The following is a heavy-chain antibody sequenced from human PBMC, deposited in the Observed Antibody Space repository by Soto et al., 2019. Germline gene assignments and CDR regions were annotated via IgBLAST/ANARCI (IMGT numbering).Heavy chain of an antibody. D-gene: IGHD3-22*01. CDR1: GFTFSSYA. Sequence: SLRLSCAASGFTFSSYAMSWVRQAPGKGLEWVSAISGSGGSTYYADSVKGRFTISRDNSKNTLYLQVNSLRAEDTAVYYCAKEGRITMIVVVIPDAFDIWGQGTMVTVSS. J-gene: IGHJ3*02. CDR2: ISGSGGST. V-gene: IGHV3-23*01. CDR3: AKEGRITMIVVVIPDAFDI.